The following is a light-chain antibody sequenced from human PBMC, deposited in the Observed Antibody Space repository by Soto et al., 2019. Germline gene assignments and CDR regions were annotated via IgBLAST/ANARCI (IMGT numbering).Light chain of an antibody. CDR1: QSISSY. J-gene: IGKJ1*01. CDR3: QQYNNYPWT. CDR2: AAS. V-gene: IGKV1-39*01. Sequence: DIQMTQSPSSLSASVGDRVTITCRASQSISSYLHWYQQKPGKAPNLLIYAASSLQSGVPSRFSGSGSGTEFTLTINSLQPDDFATYYCQQYNNYPWTFGQGTKVDIK.